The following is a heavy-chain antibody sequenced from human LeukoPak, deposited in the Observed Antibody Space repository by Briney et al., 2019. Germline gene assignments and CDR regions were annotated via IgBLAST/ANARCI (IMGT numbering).Heavy chain of an antibody. CDR1: GGYITSSSFY. D-gene: IGHD3-22*01. CDR2: IYQSGSS. V-gene: IGHV4-39*07. Sequence: SETLSLTCTVSGGYITSSSFYWGWIRQPPGKGLEWIGSIYQSGSSYYNPSLKSRVTISVDTSKNQFSLKLTSVTAADTAVYYCARAQGFDYYDSSGYRYYFDYWGQGTLVTVSS. J-gene: IGHJ4*02. CDR3: ARAQGFDYYDSSGYRYYFDY.